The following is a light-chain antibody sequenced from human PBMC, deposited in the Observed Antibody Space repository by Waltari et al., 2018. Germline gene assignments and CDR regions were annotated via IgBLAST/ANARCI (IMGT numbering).Light chain of an antibody. CDR3: GTEHGSGSTFVYV. J-gene: IGLJ1*01. Sequence: QPVLTQPPSASASLAASVPLTCTLRSGHSTYQVDCYQQSQGKGPRFVMRVGTGGIVGAKGDAIPDRFSVSGSGLNRFLTIKNIQEEDESDYHCGTEHGSGSTFVYVFGPGTKVTVL. CDR1: SGHSTYQ. CDR2: VGTGGIVG. V-gene: IGLV9-49*01.